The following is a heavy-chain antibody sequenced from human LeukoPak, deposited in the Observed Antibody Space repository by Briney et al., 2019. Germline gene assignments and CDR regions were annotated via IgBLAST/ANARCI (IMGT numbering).Heavy chain of an antibody. D-gene: IGHD4-17*01. CDR3: ARTTVTPYWYFDL. Sequence: PSQTLSLTCTVSGGSISSGGYYWSWIRQHPGKGLEWIGYIYYSGSTYYNPSLKSRVTISVDTSKNQFSLKLSSVTAADTAVYYCARTTVTPYWYFDLWGRGTLVTVSS. CDR2: IYYSGST. J-gene: IGHJ2*01. CDR1: GGSISSGGYY. V-gene: IGHV4-31*03.